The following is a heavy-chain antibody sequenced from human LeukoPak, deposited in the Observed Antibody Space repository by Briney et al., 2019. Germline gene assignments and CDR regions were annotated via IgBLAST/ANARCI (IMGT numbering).Heavy chain of an antibody. CDR3: AKGRWVQPAGYLDF. CDR1: GFTFSSYA. CDR2: IWYDGSNK. J-gene: IGHJ4*02. V-gene: IGHV3-33*06. Sequence: GGSLRLSCAAPGFTFSSYAMSWVRQSPGKGLEWVALIWYDGSNKYYADSVKGRFTISRDNSKNTLYLQMNSLRAEDTAVYYCAKGRWVQPAGYLDFSGQGTLVTVSA. D-gene: IGHD5-24*01.